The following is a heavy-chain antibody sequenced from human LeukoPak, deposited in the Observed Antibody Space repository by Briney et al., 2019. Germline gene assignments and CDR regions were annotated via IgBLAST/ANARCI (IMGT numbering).Heavy chain of an antibody. Sequence: SETLSLTCTVSGGSISTYYWTWTRQPPGKGLEWIGSISYSGSTNYSPSLEGRVTMSVDTSKNQFSLKLRAVTAADTAVYFCARQELSYGSGSHFDYWGQGILVTVSS. D-gene: IGHD3-10*01. CDR3: ARQELSYGSGSHFDY. CDR1: GGSISTYY. V-gene: IGHV4-59*08. J-gene: IGHJ4*02. CDR2: ISYSGST.